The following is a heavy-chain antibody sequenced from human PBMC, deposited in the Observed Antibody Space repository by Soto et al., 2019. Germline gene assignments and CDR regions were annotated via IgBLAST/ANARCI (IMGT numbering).Heavy chain of an antibody. D-gene: IGHD6-13*01. J-gene: IGHJ4*02. CDR3: AKDMEVAAAGTGPYYFDY. CDR2: ISWNSGSI. Sequence: SGGSLRLSCAASGFTFDDYAMHWVRQAPGKGLEWVSGISWNSGSIGYADSVKGRFTISRDNAKNSLYLQMNSLRAEDTALYYCAKDMEVAAAGTGPYYFDYWGQGTLVTVSS. CDR1: GFTFDDYA. V-gene: IGHV3-9*01.